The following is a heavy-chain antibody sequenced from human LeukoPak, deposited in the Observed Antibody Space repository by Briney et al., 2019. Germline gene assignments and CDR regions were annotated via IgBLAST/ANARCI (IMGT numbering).Heavy chain of an antibody. CDR2: INHSGST. J-gene: IGHJ4*02. Sequence: SETLSLTCAVYGGSFSGYYWSWIRQPPGKGLEWIGEINHSGSTNYNPSLKSRVTISVDTSKNQFSLKLRSVTAADTAVYYCARPRGSGGNMGYWGRGTPVTVSS. V-gene: IGHV4-34*01. D-gene: IGHD4-23*01. CDR3: ARPRGSGGNMGY. CDR1: GGSFSGYY.